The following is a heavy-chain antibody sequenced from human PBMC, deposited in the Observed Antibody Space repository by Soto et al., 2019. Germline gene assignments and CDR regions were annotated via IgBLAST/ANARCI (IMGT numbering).Heavy chain of an antibody. CDR1: GGSGGSFSGYY. V-gene: IGHV4-34*01. J-gene: IGHJ3*01. CDR2: INHSGST. Sequence: PEETLSLTCAVYGGSGGSFSGYYWSWIRQPPGKGLEWIGEINHSGSTNYNPSLKSRVTISVDTSKNQFSLKLTSVTAADTAVYYCARDTYDDGTAYWTDVFDFWGQGTMVTVSS. CDR3: ARDTYDDGTAYWTDVFDF. D-gene: IGHD3-22*01.